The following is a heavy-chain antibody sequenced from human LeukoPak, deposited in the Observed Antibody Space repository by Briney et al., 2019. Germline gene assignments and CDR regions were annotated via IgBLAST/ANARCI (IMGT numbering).Heavy chain of an antibody. V-gene: IGHV3-30*04. J-gene: IGHJ4*02. CDR3: ARESGSSGYAGYFDF. CDR1: GFTFGVSP. CDR2: VSHDGIGT. Sequence: GGSLRLSCAASGFTFGVSPMHWVRQAPGKGLEWVAGVSHDGIGTYYADSVKGRFTISRDNSKNTLYLQMNSLRAEDTAVYYCARESGSSGYAGYFDFRGQGTLVTVSS. D-gene: IGHD3-22*01.